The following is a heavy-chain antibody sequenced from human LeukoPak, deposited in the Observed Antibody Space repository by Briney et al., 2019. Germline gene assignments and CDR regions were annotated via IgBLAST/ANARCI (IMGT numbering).Heavy chain of an antibody. Sequence: SETLSLTCTVSGGSISSSSYYWGWIRQPPGKGLEWIGSIYYSGSTYYNPSLKSRVTISVDTSKNQFSLKLSSVTAADTAVYYCARRVAAAGIFFDYWGQGTLVTVSS. CDR3: ARRVAAAGIFFDY. CDR1: GGSISSSSYY. CDR2: IYYSGST. V-gene: IGHV4-39*07. J-gene: IGHJ4*02. D-gene: IGHD6-13*01.